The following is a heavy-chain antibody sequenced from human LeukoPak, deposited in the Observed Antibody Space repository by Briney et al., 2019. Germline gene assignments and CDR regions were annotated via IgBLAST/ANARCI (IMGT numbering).Heavy chain of an antibody. J-gene: IGHJ4*02. CDR1: GFTFDNYA. V-gene: IGHV3-30*10. D-gene: IGHD3-22*01. Sequence: GGSLRLSCTASGFTFDNYALHWVRQTPAEGLEWVAVISNDGSKKFYTDSVKGRFIISRDNSKNTLSLQMSSLRLEDAAVYYCARWRGEYYYDSRGYRGAIDYWGQGTLVTVSS. CDR3: ARWRGEYYYDSRGYRGAIDY. CDR2: ISNDGSKK.